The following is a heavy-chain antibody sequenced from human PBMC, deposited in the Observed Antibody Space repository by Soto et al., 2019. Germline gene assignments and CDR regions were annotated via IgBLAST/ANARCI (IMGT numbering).Heavy chain of an antibody. D-gene: IGHD3-9*01. CDR3: ARAPYVILSGDRTRSVGYDFDF. Sequence: PSETLSLTCSVSGDSVSSGYYYWCWIRQPPGKGLEWIGYIHNTGSTNYNSSLKRRVTLSVDTSKNQFSLQLSSVTAADTALYYCARAPYVILSGDRTRSVGYDFDFWGQGTLVTVSS. V-gene: IGHV4-61*01. J-gene: IGHJ4*01. CDR2: IHNTGST. CDR1: GDSVSSGYYY.